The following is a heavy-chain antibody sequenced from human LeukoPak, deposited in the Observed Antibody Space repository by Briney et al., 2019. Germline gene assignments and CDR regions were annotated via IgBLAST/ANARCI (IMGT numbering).Heavy chain of an antibody. CDR3: ARDHYYGSGSATHLFDY. Sequence: GRSLRLSCAASGFTFSSYAMHWVRQAPGKGLEWVAVISYDGSNKYYADSVKGRFTISRDNSKNTLYLQMNSLRAEDTAVYYCARDHYYGSGSATHLFDYWGQGTLVTDSS. V-gene: IGHV3-30*04. J-gene: IGHJ4*02. CDR1: GFTFSSYA. D-gene: IGHD3-10*01. CDR2: ISYDGSNK.